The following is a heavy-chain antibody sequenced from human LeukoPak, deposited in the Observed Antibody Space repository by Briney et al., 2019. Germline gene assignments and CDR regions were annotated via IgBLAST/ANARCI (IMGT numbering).Heavy chain of an antibody. V-gene: IGHV4-39*01. CDR1: GGSIGSSSYY. D-gene: IGHD5-18*01. CDR2: IYYSGST. J-gene: IGHJ5*02. Sequence: PSETLSLTCTVSGGSIGSSSYYWGWIRQPPGKGLEWIGSIYYSGSTYYNPSLKSRVTISVDTSKNQFSLKLSSVTAADTAVYYCARGKDTAMVKAGCWFDPWGQGTLVTVSS. CDR3: ARGKDTAMVKAGCWFDP.